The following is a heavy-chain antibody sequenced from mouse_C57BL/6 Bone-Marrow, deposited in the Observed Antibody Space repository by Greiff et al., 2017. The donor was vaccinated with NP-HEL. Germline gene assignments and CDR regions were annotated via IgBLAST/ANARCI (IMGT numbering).Heavy chain of an antibody. Sequence: EVQLQQSGPELVKPGDSVKISCKASGYSFTGYFMNWVMQSHGKSLEWIGRINPYNGDTFYNQKFKGNATLTVDKSSSTAHMELRSLTSEDSAVYYCARSPYYGYDGDYWGQGTTLTVSS. CDR2: INPYNGDT. D-gene: IGHD2-9*01. V-gene: IGHV1-20*01. J-gene: IGHJ2*01. CDR3: ARSPYYGYDGDY. CDR1: GYSFTGYF.